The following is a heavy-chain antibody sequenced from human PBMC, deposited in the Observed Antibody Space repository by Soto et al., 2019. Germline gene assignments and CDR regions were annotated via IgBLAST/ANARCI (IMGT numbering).Heavy chain of an antibody. Sequence: VQLVESGGGVVQPGRSLRLSCAASGFTFSSYAMHWVRQAPGKGLEWVAVISYDGSNKYYADSVKGRFTISRDNSKNTLYLQMNSLRAEDTAVYYCARDKSPYSSGWHNRHFDYWGQGTLVTFSS. CDR2: ISYDGSNK. V-gene: IGHV3-30-3*01. CDR1: GFTFSSYA. CDR3: ARDKSPYSSGWHNRHFDY. J-gene: IGHJ4*02. D-gene: IGHD6-19*01.